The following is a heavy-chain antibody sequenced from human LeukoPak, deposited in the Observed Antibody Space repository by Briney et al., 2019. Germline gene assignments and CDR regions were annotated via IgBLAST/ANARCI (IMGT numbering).Heavy chain of an antibody. CDR2: INHSGST. V-gene: IGHV4-34*01. Sequence: PSETLSLTCAVYGGSFSGYYWSWIRQPPGKGLEWIGEINHSGSTNYNPSLKSRVTTSVDTSKNQFSLKLSSVTAADTAVYYCARDQGTPSSSYGFFTFDYWGQGTLVTVSS. CDR1: GGSFSGYY. J-gene: IGHJ4*02. D-gene: IGHD5-18*01. CDR3: ARDQGTPSSSYGFFTFDY.